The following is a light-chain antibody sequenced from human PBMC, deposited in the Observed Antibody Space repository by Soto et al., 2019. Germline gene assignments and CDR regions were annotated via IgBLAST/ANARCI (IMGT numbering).Light chain of an antibody. Sequence: IQLTQSPSSLSASVGDRVTITCRASQGMSSSLAWYQQKPRKAPKLLIYKASSLESGVPSRFSGSGSGTEFTLTISSLQPDDFATYYCQQYNSYSLTFGGGTKVEIK. CDR2: KAS. V-gene: IGKV1-5*03. CDR3: QQYNSYSLT. CDR1: QGMSSS. J-gene: IGKJ4*01.